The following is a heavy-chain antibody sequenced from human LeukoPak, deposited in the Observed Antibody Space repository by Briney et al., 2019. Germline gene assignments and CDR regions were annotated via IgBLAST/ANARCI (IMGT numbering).Heavy chain of an antibody. CDR2: IWYDGSNK. Sequence: PGRSLRLSCAASGFTFSSYAMHWVRQAPGKGLEWVAVIWYDGSNKYYADSVKGRFTISRDNSKNTLYLQMNSLRAEDTAVYYCARDHGTTVVTPSFDYWGQGTLVTVSS. CDR3: ARDHGTTVVTPSFDY. J-gene: IGHJ4*02. CDR1: GFTFSSYA. V-gene: IGHV3-33*08. D-gene: IGHD4-23*01.